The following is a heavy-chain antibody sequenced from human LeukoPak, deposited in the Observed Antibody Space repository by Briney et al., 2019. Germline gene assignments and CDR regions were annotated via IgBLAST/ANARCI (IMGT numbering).Heavy chain of an antibody. CDR3: ARGLKRGSGSYNY. J-gene: IGHJ4*02. D-gene: IGHD3-10*01. Sequence: GGSLRLSCAASGFTFNNYGMFWFRQAPGKGLDWVSFIRFDGSHKYYADSVKGRFTISRDNSKNTVYLQMNSLRAEDTAVYYCARGLKRGSGSYNYWGQGTLVTVSS. CDR2: IRFDGSHK. CDR1: GFTFNNYG. V-gene: IGHV3-30*02.